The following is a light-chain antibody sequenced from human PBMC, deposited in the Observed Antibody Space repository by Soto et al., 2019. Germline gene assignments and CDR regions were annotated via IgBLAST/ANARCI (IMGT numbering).Light chain of an antibody. CDR3: HQYDRSPLT. Sequence: EIVLTQSPGTLSLSPGERATLSCRASQSVSSSYLAWYQQKPGQAPRLLIYGASSRATGIPDRFIGSGSGTDFTLTISRLELEDFAVYYCHQYDRSPLTFGGGNKVEIK. CDR2: GAS. V-gene: IGKV3-20*01. CDR1: QSVSSSY. J-gene: IGKJ4*01.